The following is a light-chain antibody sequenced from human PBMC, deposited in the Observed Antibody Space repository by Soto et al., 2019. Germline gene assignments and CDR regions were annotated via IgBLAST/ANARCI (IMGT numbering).Light chain of an antibody. CDR1: QSVSNN. V-gene: IGKV3-15*01. J-gene: IGKJ5*01. CDR3: QQYNDWPPIT. Sequence: EIMMTQSPATLSVSPGESATLSCRASQSVSNNLAWYQHKPGQAPRLLIYYASTRATGIPARFSGSGSGTEVTLTISSRQSEDFALYYCQQYNDWPPITFGQGTRLEIK. CDR2: YAS.